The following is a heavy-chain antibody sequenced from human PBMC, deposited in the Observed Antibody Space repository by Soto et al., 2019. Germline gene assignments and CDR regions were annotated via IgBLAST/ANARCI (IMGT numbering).Heavy chain of an antibody. CDR1: GYTFTSYY. V-gene: IGHV1-46*01. CDR3: LYGSGSYSPYLGFDY. D-gene: IGHD3-10*01. Sequence: QVQLVQSGAEVKKPGASVKVSCKASGYTFTSYYMHWVRQAPGQGLEWMGIINPSGGSTSYAQKFQGRVTMTRDTSTSTVYMELSSLRSEDTAVYYCLYGSGSYSPYLGFDYWGQGTLVTVSS. CDR2: INPSGGST. J-gene: IGHJ4*02.